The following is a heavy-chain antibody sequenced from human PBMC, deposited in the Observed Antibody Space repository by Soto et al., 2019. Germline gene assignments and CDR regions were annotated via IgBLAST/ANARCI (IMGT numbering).Heavy chain of an antibody. Sequence: GGSLRLSCAASGFTFSSYWMHWVRQAPGKGLVWVSRINSDGSSTSYADSVKGRFTISRDNAKNTLYLQMNSLRAEDTAVYYCAREELENYYYDSSGSLDYWGQGTLVTVSS. J-gene: IGHJ4*02. CDR3: AREELENYYYDSSGSLDY. D-gene: IGHD3-22*01. CDR2: INSDGSST. CDR1: GFTFSSYW. V-gene: IGHV3-74*01.